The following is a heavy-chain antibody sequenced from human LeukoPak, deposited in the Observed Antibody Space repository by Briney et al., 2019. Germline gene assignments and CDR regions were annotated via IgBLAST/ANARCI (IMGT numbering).Heavy chain of an antibody. V-gene: IGHV3-48*03. Sequence: PGGSLRLSCEDSGFTFRSYEMNWVRQAPGKGLEWIAYLSSSGSASSYADSVKGRFTISRDNSKNTLYLQMNSLRAEDTAVYYCAKDPGYYGSGSRFDYWGQGTLVTVSS. D-gene: IGHD3-10*01. CDR3: AKDPGYYGSGSRFDY. CDR1: GFTFRSYE. J-gene: IGHJ4*02. CDR2: LSSSGSAS.